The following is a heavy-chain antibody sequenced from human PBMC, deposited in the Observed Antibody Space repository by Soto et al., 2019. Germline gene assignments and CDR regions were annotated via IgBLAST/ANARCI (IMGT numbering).Heavy chain of an antibody. CDR2: VYYSGST. J-gene: IGHJ3*02. CDR3: ARDTVTTSDDAFDI. D-gene: IGHD4-17*01. Sequence: QVQLQESGPGLVKPSETLSLTCTVSGGSISSYYWTWIRQPPGKRLEWIGYVYYSGSTNYNPSLTRRVTISVDMSKNQFSLKLSSVTAADTAVYYCARDTVTTSDDAFDIWGQGTMVTVSS. V-gene: IGHV4-59*01. CDR1: GGSISSYY.